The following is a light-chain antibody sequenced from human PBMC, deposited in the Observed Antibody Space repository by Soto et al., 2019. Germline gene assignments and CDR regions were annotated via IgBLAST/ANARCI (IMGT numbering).Light chain of an antibody. J-gene: IGKJ5*01. V-gene: IGKV3D-15*01. Sequence: EIVMTQSPATLSVSPGERATLTCRASQTVRDNLGWYQQKPGQPPRLLIYGATTRATGIPARFSGSGSGTEFTLTISNVQSEDFAVYYCKQYKNWPPFTFGQGTRLEIK. CDR1: QTVRDN. CDR2: GAT. CDR3: KQYKNWPPFT.